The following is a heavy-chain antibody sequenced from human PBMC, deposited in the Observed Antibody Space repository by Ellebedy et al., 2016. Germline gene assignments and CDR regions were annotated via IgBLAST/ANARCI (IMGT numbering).Heavy chain of an antibody. V-gene: IGHV4-34*01. CDR1: GGSFSGYY. CDR2: INHSGST. Sequence: SETLSLTXAVYGGSFSGYYWSWIRQPPGKGLEWIGEINHSGSTNYNPSLKSRVTISVDTSKNQFSLKLSSVTAADTAVYYCARAPYYDILTGRYYYGMDVWGQGTTVTVSS. D-gene: IGHD3-9*01. CDR3: ARAPYYDILTGRYYYGMDV. J-gene: IGHJ6*02.